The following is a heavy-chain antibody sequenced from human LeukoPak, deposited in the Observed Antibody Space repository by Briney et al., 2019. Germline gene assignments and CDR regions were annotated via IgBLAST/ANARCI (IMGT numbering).Heavy chain of an antibody. J-gene: IGHJ3*02. D-gene: IGHD2-15*01. V-gene: IGHV4-34*01. Sequence: SETLSLTCAVYGGSFSGYYWSWIRQPPGKGLEWIGEINHSGSTNYNPSLKSRVTISVDTSKNQFSLKLSSVTAADTAVYYCARPLGYCSGGSCYWGDAFDIWGQGTMVTVSS. CDR1: GGSFSGYY. CDR2: INHSGST. CDR3: ARPLGYCSGGSCYWGDAFDI.